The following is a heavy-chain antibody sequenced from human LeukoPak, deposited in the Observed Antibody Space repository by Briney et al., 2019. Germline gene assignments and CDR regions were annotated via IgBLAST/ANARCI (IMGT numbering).Heavy chain of an antibody. V-gene: IGHV4-30-4*08. Sequence: PSQTLSLTCTVSDGSISSGDYYWSWIRQPPGKGLEWIGYIYYSGSTYYNPSLKSRVTISVDTSKNQFSLKLSSVTAADTAVYYCARDQNYYDSSGPNDYWGQGTLVTVSS. J-gene: IGHJ4*02. CDR3: ARDQNYYDSSGPNDY. D-gene: IGHD3-22*01. CDR1: DGSISSGDYY. CDR2: IYYSGST.